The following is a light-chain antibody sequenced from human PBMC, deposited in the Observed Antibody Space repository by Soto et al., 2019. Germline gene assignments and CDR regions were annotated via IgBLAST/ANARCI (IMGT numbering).Light chain of an antibody. V-gene: IGKV3-20*01. CDR1: QSVRSSY. CDR3: QQYGSTPKT. Sequence: EIVLTQSPGTLSLSPGERATLSCRASQSVRSSYLAWFQQKPDQAPRLLIYGASSRATGIPYRFSGSESGTDFTLTISSLEPEDFAVYYCQQYGSTPKTFGQGTKLEIK. CDR2: GAS. J-gene: IGKJ2*01.